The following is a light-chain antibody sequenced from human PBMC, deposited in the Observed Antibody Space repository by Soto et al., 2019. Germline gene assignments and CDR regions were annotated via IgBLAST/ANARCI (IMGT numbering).Light chain of an antibody. CDR2: DVS. CDR3: SSYTSSLYV. J-gene: IGLJ1*01. V-gene: IGLV2-14*01. Sequence: QSALTQPASVSGSPGQSITISCTGTSSDVGGYNYVSWYQQHPGKAPKLMIYDVSNRPSGVSNRFSGSKSGNTASLTISGLQAEVEADYYCSSYTSSLYVFGTGSTLTVL. CDR1: SSDVGGYNY.